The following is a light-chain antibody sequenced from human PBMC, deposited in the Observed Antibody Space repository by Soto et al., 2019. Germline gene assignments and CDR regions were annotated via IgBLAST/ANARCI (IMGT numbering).Light chain of an antibody. J-gene: IGKJ1*01. CDR1: QSVNTN. CDR3: QQYNNWPRT. CDR2: GAS. V-gene: IGKV3-15*01. Sequence: EIVVTQSPATLSVSPGERAPLSCRASQSVNTNFAWYQQKPGQAPRLLIYGASTRATGIPARFSGSGSGTEFTLTISSLQSEDFAVYYCQQYNNWPRTFGQGTKVDI.